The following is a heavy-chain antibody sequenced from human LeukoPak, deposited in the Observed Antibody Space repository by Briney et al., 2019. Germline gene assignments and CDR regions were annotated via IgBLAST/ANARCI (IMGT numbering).Heavy chain of an antibody. CDR1: GFNFSRYW. D-gene: IGHD3-10*01. CDR2: IKEDGNEK. Sequence: GGSLRLSCATSGFNFSRYWINWVRQAPWKGLEWVANIKEDGNEKFYLDSVKGRFAISRDTAKKSVHLQMNSLRAEDTAVYYCARSKRVWFGVGGAFDIWGQGTMVTVSS. J-gene: IGHJ3*02. V-gene: IGHV3-7*01. CDR3: ARSKRVWFGVGGAFDI.